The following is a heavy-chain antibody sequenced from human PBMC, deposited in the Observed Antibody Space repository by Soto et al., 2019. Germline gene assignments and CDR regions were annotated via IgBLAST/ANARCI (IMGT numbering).Heavy chain of an antibody. CDR1: GGSISSSSYY. D-gene: IGHD3-3*01. CDR3: ARLPLVFGVVTPYYYYYMDV. Sequence: SETLSLTCTVSGGSISSSSYYWGWIRQPPGKGLEWIGSIYYSGSTYYKPSLKSRVTISVDTSKNQFSMKLSSVTAADTAVYYCARLPLVFGVVTPYYYYYMDVWGKGTTVTVS. V-gene: IGHV4-39*01. J-gene: IGHJ6*03. CDR2: IYYSGST.